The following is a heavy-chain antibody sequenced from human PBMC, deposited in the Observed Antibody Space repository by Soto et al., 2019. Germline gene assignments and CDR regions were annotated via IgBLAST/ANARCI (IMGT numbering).Heavy chain of an antibody. CDR1: GFTFGDYA. D-gene: IGHD3-16*02. J-gene: IGHJ3*02. CDR3: TSYDYIWGSYRYIGLDAFDI. V-gene: IGHV3-49*03. Sequence: GGSLRLSCTASGFTFGDYAMSWFRQAPGKGLEWVGFIRSKAYGGTTEYAASVKGRFTISRDDSKSIAYLQMNSLKTEDTAVYYCTSYDYIWGSYRYIGLDAFDIWGQGTMVTVSS. CDR2: IRSKAYGGTT.